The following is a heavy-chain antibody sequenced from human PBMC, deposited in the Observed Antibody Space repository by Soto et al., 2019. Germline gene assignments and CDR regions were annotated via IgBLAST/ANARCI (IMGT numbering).Heavy chain of an antibody. CDR2: IWYDGSNK. CDR1: GFTFSSYG. J-gene: IGHJ2*01. Sequence: GGSLRLSCAASGFTFSSYGMHWVRQAPGKGLEWVAVIWYDGSNKYYADSVKGRFTISRDNSKNTLYLQMNSLRAEDTAVYYCARDGPGDEEEDWYFDLWGRGTLVTVSS. V-gene: IGHV3-33*08. CDR3: ARDGPGDEEEDWYFDL. D-gene: IGHD7-27*01.